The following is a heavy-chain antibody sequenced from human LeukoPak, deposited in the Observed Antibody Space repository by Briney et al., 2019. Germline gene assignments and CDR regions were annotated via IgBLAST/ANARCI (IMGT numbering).Heavy chain of an antibody. CDR2: IRSKAYGGTT. CDR3: TRGYYYGSGSYLRY. V-gene: IGHV3-49*04. CDR1: GFTFTTYG. Sequence: QPGGSLRLSCSASGFTFTTYGMNWVRQAPGKGLEWVGFIRSKAYGGTTEYAASVKGRFTISRDDSKSIAYLQMNSLKTEDTAVYYCTRGYYYGSGSYLRYWGQGTLVTVSS. D-gene: IGHD3-10*01. J-gene: IGHJ4*02.